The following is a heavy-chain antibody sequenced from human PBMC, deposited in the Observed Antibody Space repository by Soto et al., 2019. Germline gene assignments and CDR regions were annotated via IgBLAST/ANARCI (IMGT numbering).Heavy chain of an antibody. CDR2: IWYDGSNK. Sequence: QVQLVESGGGVVQPGRSLRLSCAASGFTFSSYGMHWVRQAPGKGLEWVAVIWYDGSNKYYADSVKGRFTISRDNSKNPLYLQMNSLRAEDTAVYYCARAEGIAAAGKDWGQGTLVTVSS. J-gene: IGHJ4*02. CDR1: GFTFSSYG. D-gene: IGHD6-13*01. CDR3: ARAEGIAAAGKD. V-gene: IGHV3-33*01.